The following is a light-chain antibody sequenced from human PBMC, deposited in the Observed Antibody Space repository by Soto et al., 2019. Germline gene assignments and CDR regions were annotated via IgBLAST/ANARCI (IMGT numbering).Light chain of an antibody. J-gene: IGKJ1*01. CDR1: QSISSW. CDR2: DAS. Sequence: DIQLTQSPFTLSASVGDRVTLTCLASQSISSWLAWYQQKPGKAPKLLIYDASSLESGVPSRFSGSGSGTEFTLTISSLQPDDFATYYCQQYNSYSWTFGQGTKVDIK. CDR3: QQYNSYSWT. V-gene: IGKV1-5*01.